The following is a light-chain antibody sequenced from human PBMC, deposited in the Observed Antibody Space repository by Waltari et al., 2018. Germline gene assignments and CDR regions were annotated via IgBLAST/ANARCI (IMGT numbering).Light chain of an antibody. CDR1: SSNIGDSA. V-gene: IGLV1-36*01. J-gene: IGLJ2*01. CDR2: YDD. CDR3: AAWDVSLNALI. Sequence: QSALTQPPSVSGAPRQRVTISCSGSSSNIGDSAVNWYQPFPGKSPKLVIYYDDLLPSGVSDRVSGSKSGASASLAISGLQSEDEALYFCAAWDVSLNALIFGGGTKLTVL.